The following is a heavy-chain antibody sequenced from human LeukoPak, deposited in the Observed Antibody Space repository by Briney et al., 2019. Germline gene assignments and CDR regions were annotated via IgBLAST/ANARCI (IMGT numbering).Heavy chain of an antibody. CDR2: IIPIFGTA. V-gene: IGHV1-69*01. Sequence: SVKVSCKASGGTFSSYAISWVRQAPGHGLEWMGGIIPIFGTANYAQKFQGRVTITADESTSTAYMELSSLRSEDTAVYYCARARSYYDSSGYLGYWGQGTLVTVSS. J-gene: IGHJ4*02. CDR3: ARARSYYDSSGYLGY. CDR1: GGTFSSYA. D-gene: IGHD3-22*01.